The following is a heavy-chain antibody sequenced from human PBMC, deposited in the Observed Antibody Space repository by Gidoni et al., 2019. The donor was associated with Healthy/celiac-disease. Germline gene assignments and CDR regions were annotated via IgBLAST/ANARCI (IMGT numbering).Heavy chain of an antibody. J-gene: IGHJ6*03. CDR3: ASSLVPAAPGDYYYMDV. V-gene: IGHV3-21*01. D-gene: IGHD2-2*01. CDR2: ISSSSSYI. Sequence: EVQLVESGGGLVKPGGSLRLSCAASGVTFSSISMNWVRQAPGTGLAWVSSISSSSSYIYYADSVKGRFTISRDNAKNSLYLQMNSLRAEDTAVYYCASSLVPAAPGDYYYMDVWGKGTTVTVSS. CDR1: GVTFSSIS.